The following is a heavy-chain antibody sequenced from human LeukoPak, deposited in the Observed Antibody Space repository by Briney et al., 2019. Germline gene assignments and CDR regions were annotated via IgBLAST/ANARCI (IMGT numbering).Heavy chain of an antibody. J-gene: IGHJ6*02. CDR1: GGSFSSYY. Sequence: SETLSLTCAVYGGSFSSYYWGWIRQPPGKGLEWIGSIYYSGSTYYNPSLKSRVTISVDTSKNQFSLKLSSVTAADTAVYYCARAGDTYYYYGMDVWGQGTTVTVSS. D-gene: IGHD1-26*01. V-gene: IGHV4-39*01. CDR3: ARAGDTYYYYGMDV. CDR2: IYYSGST.